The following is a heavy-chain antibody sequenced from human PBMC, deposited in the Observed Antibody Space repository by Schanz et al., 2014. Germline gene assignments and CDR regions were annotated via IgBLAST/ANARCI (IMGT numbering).Heavy chain of an antibody. Sequence: VQLVESGGALVQPGGSLRLSCSASGFTFSDHWMSWVRQPPGKGLEWVANIKGDSSEKNYVDSVKGRFTLSRDNAKNSMYLQMNSLRAEDTALYYCASERGYSYGYGAFDIWGQGTMVTVSS. CDR1: GFTFSDHW. D-gene: IGHD5-18*01. CDR3: ASERGYSYGYGAFDI. J-gene: IGHJ3*02. V-gene: IGHV3-7*03. CDR2: IKGDSSEK.